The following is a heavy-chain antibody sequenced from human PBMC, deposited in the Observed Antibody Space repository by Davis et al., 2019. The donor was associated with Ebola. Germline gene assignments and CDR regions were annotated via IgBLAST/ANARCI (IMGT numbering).Heavy chain of an antibody. CDR2: IYYSGST. J-gene: IGHJ4*02. CDR1: GCSISSSSYY. CDR3: ARHNPALWDY. D-gene: IGHD3-10*01. V-gene: IGHV4-39*01. Sequence: SETLSLTCTVSGCSISSSSYYWGWIRQPPGKGLEWIGSIYYSGSTYYNPSLKSRVTISVDTSKNQFSLKLSSVTAADTAVYYCARHNPALWDYWGQGTLVTVSS.